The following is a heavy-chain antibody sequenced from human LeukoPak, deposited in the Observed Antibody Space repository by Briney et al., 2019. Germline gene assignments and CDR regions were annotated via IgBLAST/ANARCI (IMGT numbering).Heavy chain of an antibody. D-gene: IGHD6-6*01. Sequence: SETLSLTCTVSGGSISTGDYYWSWIRQPPGKGQEWIGYIYYSGSTYYNPSLKSRVTISVDTSKNQFSLKLSSVTAADTAVYYCARVPSEYSSSRDYWGQGTLVTVSS. CDR2: IYYSGST. CDR3: ARVPSEYSSSRDY. V-gene: IGHV4-30-4*08. CDR1: GGSISTGDYY. J-gene: IGHJ4*02.